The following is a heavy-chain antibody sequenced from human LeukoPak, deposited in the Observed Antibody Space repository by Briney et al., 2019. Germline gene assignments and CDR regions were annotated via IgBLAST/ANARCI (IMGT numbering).Heavy chain of an antibody. Sequence: PSETLSLTCAVYGGSFSGCHWSWIRHPPGKGLEWIGEINHSGSTNYNPSLKSRVTISVDTSKNQFSLKLSSVTAADTAVYYCARVRGSSSSRSLYYYYYYMDVWGKGTTVTVSS. CDR2: INHSGST. D-gene: IGHD6-6*01. CDR1: GGSFSGCH. CDR3: ARVRGSSSSRSLYYYYYYMDV. V-gene: IGHV4-34*01. J-gene: IGHJ6*03.